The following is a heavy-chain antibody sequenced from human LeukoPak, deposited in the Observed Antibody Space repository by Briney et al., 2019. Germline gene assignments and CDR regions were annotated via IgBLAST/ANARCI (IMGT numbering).Heavy chain of an antibody. V-gene: IGHV4-59*01. CDR2: IYYSGST. Sequence: SETLSLTCTVSGVSISSYYWSWIRQPPGKGLEWIGYIYYSGSTNYNPSLKSRVTISVDTSKNQFSLKLSSVTAADTAVYYCARDSSSSPQFDPWGQGTLVTVSS. D-gene: IGHD6-13*01. J-gene: IGHJ5*02. CDR1: GVSISSYY. CDR3: ARDSSSSPQFDP.